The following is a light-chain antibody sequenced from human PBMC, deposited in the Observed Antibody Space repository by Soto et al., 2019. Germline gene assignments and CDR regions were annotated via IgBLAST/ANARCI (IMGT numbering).Light chain of an antibody. J-gene: IGKJ3*01. Sequence: DIQMTQSPSSLSASVGDRVTITCRASQGISNYLAWYQQKPGKVPKLLIYAASTLQSGVPSRFSGSGSGTDFTLTISSLQPEDVTTYYCQKGDFTFGPGTKVDIK. V-gene: IGKV1-27*01. CDR2: AAS. CDR1: QGISNY. CDR3: QKGDFT.